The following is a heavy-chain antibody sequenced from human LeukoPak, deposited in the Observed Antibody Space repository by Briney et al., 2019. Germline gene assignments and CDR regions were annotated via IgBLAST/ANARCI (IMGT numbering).Heavy chain of an antibody. Sequence: SVKVSCKASGGTFSSHALSWVRQAPGQGLEWMGRIISMFGVTNYAQNFQGRFTITADKSTTTVYMELTSLRSEDTAVYYCAGNPLGTEMLMGYYYGMDVWGQGTTVTVSS. CDR1: GGTFSSHA. CDR2: IISMFGVT. CDR3: AGNPLGTEMLMGYYYGMDV. D-gene: IGHD3-16*01. V-gene: IGHV1-69*04. J-gene: IGHJ6*02.